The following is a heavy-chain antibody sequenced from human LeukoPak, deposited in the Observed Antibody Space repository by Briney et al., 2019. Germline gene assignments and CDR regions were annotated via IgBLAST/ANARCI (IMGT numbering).Heavy chain of an antibody. Sequence: GRSLRLSCAASGFTFSSYGMHWVRQAPGKGLEWVAVISYDGSSKYYADSVKGRFTISRDNSKNTLYLQMNSLRAEDTAVYYCAKESYYDSSGYYYDPALFFDYWGQGTLVTVSS. CDR1: GFTFSSYG. V-gene: IGHV3-30*18. CDR2: ISYDGSSK. J-gene: IGHJ4*02. CDR3: AKESYYDSSGYYYDPALFFDY. D-gene: IGHD3-22*01.